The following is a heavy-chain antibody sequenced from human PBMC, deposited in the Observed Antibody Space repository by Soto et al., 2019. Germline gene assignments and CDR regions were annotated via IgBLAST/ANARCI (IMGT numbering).Heavy chain of an antibody. CDR3: ARVGDCGGDCYDFDY. D-gene: IGHD2-21*02. CDR2: INPSGGST. V-gene: IGHV1-46*01. CDR1: GYTFTSYY. J-gene: IGHJ4*02. Sequence: ASVKVSCKASGYTFTSYYMHWVRQAPGQGLEWMGIINPSGGSTSYAQKFQGRVTMTRDTSTSTVYMELSSLRSEDTAVYYCARVGDCGGDCYDFDYWGQGTLVTVSS.